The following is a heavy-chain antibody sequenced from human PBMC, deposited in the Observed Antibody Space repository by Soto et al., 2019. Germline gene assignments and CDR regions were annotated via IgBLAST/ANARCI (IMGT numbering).Heavy chain of an antibody. CDR3: ARHRASGFGFDC. CDR2: IYLGGGT. J-gene: IGHJ4*02. Sequence: QVQLQESGPGLVKPSGTLSLTCAVSGGSISSSNWWSWVRQPPGKGLEWIGQIYLGGGTHTNPSLESRVTISVDKPKNQFSLNLFSVTAADTALYYCARHRASGFGFDCWCQGTLVPVSP. V-gene: IGHV4-4*02. D-gene: IGHD3-9*01. CDR1: GGSISSSNW.